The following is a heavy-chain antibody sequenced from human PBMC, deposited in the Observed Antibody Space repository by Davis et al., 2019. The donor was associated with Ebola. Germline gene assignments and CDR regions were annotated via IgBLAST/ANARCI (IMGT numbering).Heavy chain of an antibody. CDR1: GGSISSYY. CDR3: ARHCSSTSCSWFDP. Sequence: SETLSLTCTVSGGSISSYYWSWIRQPAGKGLEWIGRIYTSGSTNYNPSLKSRVTISVDTSKNQFSLKLSSVTAADTAVYYCARHCSSTSCSWFDPWGQGTLVTVSS. D-gene: IGHD2-2*01. CDR2: IYTSGST. J-gene: IGHJ5*02. V-gene: IGHV4-4*07.